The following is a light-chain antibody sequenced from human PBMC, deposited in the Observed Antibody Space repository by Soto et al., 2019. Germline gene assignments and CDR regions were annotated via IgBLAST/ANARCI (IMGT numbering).Light chain of an antibody. CDR2: GAS. V-gene: IGKV3-15*01. Sequence: EIVMTQSPATLSLSPGERATLSCRASQSVSSNVAWYQQIPGQTPRLLIYGASTRATGIPVRFSGSGSGTEFTLTISSLQSEHFAVYYCHQYDDGPYTFGQGTKVDIK. CDR3: HQYDDGPYT. J-gene: IGKJ2*01. CDR1: QSVSSN.